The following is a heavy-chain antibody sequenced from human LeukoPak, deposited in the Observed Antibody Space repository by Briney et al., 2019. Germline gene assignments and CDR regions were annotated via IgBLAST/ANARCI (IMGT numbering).Heavy chain of an antibody. V-gene: IGHV3-64*01. CDR3: ARDGVEYYDFWSGPTVGYYYYYMDV. CDR2: ISSNGGST. CDR1: GFTFSSYA. Sequence: GGSLRLSCAASGFTFSSYAMHWVRQAPGKGLEYVSAISSNGGSTYYANSVKGRFTISRDNSKNTLYLQMNSLRAEDTAVYYCARDGVEYYDFWSGPTVGYYYYYMDVWGKGTTVTVSS. J-gene: IGHJ6*03. D-gene: IGHD3-3*01.